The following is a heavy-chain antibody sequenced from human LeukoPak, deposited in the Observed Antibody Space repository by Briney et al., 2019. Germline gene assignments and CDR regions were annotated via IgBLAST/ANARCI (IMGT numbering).Heavy chain of an antibody. Sequence: PGGSPRPSCAASGFTFSSYEMNWVRQAPGKGMEWVSYISSSGGTIYYADSVKGRFTISRDNAKNSLYLQMNSLRAEDTAVYYCARDRAAVAGTFDYWGQGTLVTVSS. CDR1: GFTFSSYE. CDR3: ARDRAAVAGTFDY. CDR2: ISSSGGTI. J-gene: IGHJ4*02. D-gene: IGHD6-19*01. V-gene: IGHV3-48*03.